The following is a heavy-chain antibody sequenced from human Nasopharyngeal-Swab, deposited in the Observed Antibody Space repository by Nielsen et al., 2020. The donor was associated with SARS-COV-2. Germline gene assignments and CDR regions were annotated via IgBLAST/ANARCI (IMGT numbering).Heavy chain of an antibody. Sequence: GESLTISCGASGFTFSSYAMSWVGPAPGKGLEWVSAISGSGGSTYYADSVKGRFTISRDNSKNTLYLQMNSLRAENTAVYYYAKAPAAYYDILIGYYYYGMDVWGQGTTVTVSS. CDR1: GFTFSSYA. V-gene: IGHV3-23*01. D-gene: IGHD3-9*01. J-gene: IGHJ6*02. CDR2: ISGSGGST. CDR3: AKAPAAYYDILIGYYYYGMDV.